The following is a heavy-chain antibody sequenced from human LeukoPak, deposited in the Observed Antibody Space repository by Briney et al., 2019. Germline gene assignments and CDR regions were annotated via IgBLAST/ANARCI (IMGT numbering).Heavy chain of an antibody. CDR3: IKSGDFWSGYYDY. CDR1: GFTFSSYA. CDR2: ISGSGGST. V-gene: IGHV3-23*01. J-gene: IGHJ4*02. Sequence: GGSLRLSCAASGFTFSSYAMSWVRQAPGKGLEWVPAISGSGGSTYYADSVKGRFTISRDNSKNTLYLQMNSLRAEDTAVYYSIKSGDFWSGYYDYWGQGTLVTVSS. D-gene: IGHD3-3*01.